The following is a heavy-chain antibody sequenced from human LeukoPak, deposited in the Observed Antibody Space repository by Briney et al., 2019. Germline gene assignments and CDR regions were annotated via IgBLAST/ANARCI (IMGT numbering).Heavy chain of an antibody. CDR3: ARRGYCSGGSCYLDTDY. Sequence: SETLSLTCTVSGGSISSSSYYWGWIRQPPGKGLEWIGSIYYSGSTCYNPSLKSRVTISVDTSKNQFSLKLSSVTAADTAVYYCARRGYCSGGSCYLDTDYWGQGTLVTVSS. CDR1: GGSISSSSYY. D-gene: IGHD2-15*01. J-gene: IGHJ4*02. CDR2: IYYSGST. V-gene: IGHV4-39*01.